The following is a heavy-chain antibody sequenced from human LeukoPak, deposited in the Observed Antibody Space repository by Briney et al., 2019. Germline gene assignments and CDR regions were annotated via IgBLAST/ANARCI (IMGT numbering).Heavy chain of an antibody. J-gene: IGHJ4*02. CDR3: AKSPKTGFLFDY. Sequence: GGSLRLSCAASGFTVSSNYMSWVRQAPGKGLEWVSGIYGGVNTVYADSVQGRFTISRDNSKNTLYLQMSSLRAEDTAVYYCAKSPKTGFLFDYWGKGTLVTVSS. CDR2: IYGGVNT. CDR1: GFTVSSNY. D-gene: IGHD1-1*01. V-gene: IGHV3-66*01.